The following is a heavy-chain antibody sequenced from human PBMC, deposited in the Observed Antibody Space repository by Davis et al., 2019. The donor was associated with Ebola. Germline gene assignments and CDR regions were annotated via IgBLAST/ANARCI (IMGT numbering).Heavy chain of an antibody. D-gene: IGHD3-3*01. V-gene: IGHV3-23*01. J-gene: IGHJ4*02. CDR2: ISGSGGST. Sequence: GGSLRLSCAASGFTFSSYAMSWVRQAPGKGLEWVSAISGSGGSTYYADSVKGRFTISRDNSKKTLYLQMNSLRAEDTAVYYCAKDTGYYDFWSGYLPLPSHWGQGTLVTVSS. CDR1: GFTFSSYA. CDR3: AKDTGYYDFWSGYLPLPSH.